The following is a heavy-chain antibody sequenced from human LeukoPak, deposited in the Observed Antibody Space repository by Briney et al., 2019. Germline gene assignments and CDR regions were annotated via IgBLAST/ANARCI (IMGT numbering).Heavy chain of an antibody. CDR1: RDYVGRGRYF. D-gene: IGHD7-27*01. V-gene: IGHV4-39*01. CDR2: IYYSGST. J-gene: IGHJ4*02. CDR3: ARRITGDLRYFDY. Sequence: ESFSGARPNTRDYVGRGRYFGRGIRQPPGKELEWIGSIYYSGSTYYNPSLKSRVTIPVDTSKNQFSLKLSSVTAADTAVYYCARRITGDLRYFDYWGQGTLVTVSS.